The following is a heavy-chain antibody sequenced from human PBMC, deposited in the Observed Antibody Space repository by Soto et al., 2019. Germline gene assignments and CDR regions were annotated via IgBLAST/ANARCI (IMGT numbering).Heavy chain of an antibody. CDR2: IYWDDDK. D-gene: IGHD3-3*01. J-gene: IGHJ6*01. V-gene: IGHV2-5*02. Sequence: LSLTTTRVGVAWIRQPPGKALEWLALIYWDDDKRYSPSLKNRLTVSKDTSTNRVVLTITNISPDDTCTYFCAPFVFQAQDG. CDR1: LSLTTTRVG. CDR3: APFVFQAQDG.